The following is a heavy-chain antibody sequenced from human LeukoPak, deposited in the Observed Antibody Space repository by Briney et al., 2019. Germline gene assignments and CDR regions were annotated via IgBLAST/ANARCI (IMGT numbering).Heavy chain of an antibody. J-gene: IGHJ3*02. V-gene: IGHV3-73*01. Sequence: PGGSLKLSCAASGFTFSGSAMHWVRQASGKGREWVGQIKPNSYATAYAASVKGRFTISRDDSKNTACLQMDSLKTEGTAVYYCTRRGSDTANAFDIWGQGTMVTVSS. CDR1: GFTFSGSA. D-gene: IGHD5-18*01. CDR3: TRRGSDTANAFDI. CDR2: IKPNSYAT.